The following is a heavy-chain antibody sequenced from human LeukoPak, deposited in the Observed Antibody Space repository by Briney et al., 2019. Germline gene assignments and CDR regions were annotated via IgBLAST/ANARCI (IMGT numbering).Heavy chain of an antibody. CDR2: IYSGGST. J-gene: IGHJ4*02. D-gene: IGHD3-10*01. V-gene: IGHV3-53*01. Sequence: GGSLRLSCAASGFTVSSNYMSWVRQAPGKGLEWVSVIYSGGSTYYADSVKGRFTISRDNSKNTLYLQMNSLRAEDTAVYYCAKDLPPMVRGVIMTLFDYWGQGTLVTVSS. CDR1: GFTVSSNY. CDR3: AKDLPPMVRGVIMTLFDY.